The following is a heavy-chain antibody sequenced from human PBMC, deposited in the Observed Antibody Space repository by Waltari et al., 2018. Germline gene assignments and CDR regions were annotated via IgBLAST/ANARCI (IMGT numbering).Heavy chain of an antibody. CDR2: INHSARYT. CDR3: AKDSCEGRGGGSCYNP. Sequence: EVQLLESGGGLVQPGGSLRLSCAASGFTFNNYAMTWVRQAPGKWPEWVSSINHSARYTYYRDSVKGRFTISRDNSESTLYLQMNNLRAEDTAIYYCAKDSCEGRGGGSCYNPWGQGTLVTVSS. CDR1: GFTFNNYA. V-gene: IGHV3-23*01. D-gene: IGHD2-15*01. J-gene: IGHJ5*02.